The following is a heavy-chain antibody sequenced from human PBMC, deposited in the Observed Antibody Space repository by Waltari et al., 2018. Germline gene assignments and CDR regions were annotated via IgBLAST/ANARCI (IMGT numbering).Heavy chain of an antibody. D-gene: IGHD3-16*01. CDR1: GFTVSSHY. CDR2: IYSGGST. J-gene: IGHJ4*02. Sequence: EVQLVESGGGLVQPGGSLRLSCAASGFTVSSHYLSWVRQAPGKGLEWVSVIYSGGSTYYADSVKGRFTISRDNSKNTLYLQMNSLRAEDTAVYYCARRGPGGAYFDYWGQGTLVTVSS. CDR3: ARRGPGGAYFDY. V-gene: IGHV3-66*02.